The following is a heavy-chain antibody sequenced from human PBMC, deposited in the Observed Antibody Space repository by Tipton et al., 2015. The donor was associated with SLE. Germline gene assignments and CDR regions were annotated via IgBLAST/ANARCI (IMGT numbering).Heavy chain of an antibody. CDR2: IDYGGTT. V-gene: IGHV4-39*02. D-gene: IGHD3-16*01. Sequence: LRLSCTVSGGSISSRGYYWGWLRQPPGKWLEWIGSIDYGGTTSYNPSLKSRVTISIVTSKNQFSLNLRSVTAADTAVYYCAREGDGAFDIWGQGTMVTVSS. CDR3: AREGDGAFDI. J-gene: IGHJ3*02. CDR1: GGSISSRGYY.